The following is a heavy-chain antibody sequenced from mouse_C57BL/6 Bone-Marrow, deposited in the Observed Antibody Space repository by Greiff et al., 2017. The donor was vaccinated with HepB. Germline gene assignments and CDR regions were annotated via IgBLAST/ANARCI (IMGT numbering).Heavy chain of an antibody. CDR3: ARGDGYYYFDY. J-gene: IGHJ2*01. V-gene: IGHV1-64*01. CDR2: IHPNSGST. Sequence: QVQLQQPGAELVKPGASVKLSCKASGYTFTSYWMHWVKQRPGQGLEWIGMIHPNSGSTNYNEKFKSKATLTVDKSSSTASMQLSSLTSEDSAVYYCARGDGYYYFDYWGQGTTLTVSS. CDR1: GYTFTSYW. D-gene: IGHD2-3*01.